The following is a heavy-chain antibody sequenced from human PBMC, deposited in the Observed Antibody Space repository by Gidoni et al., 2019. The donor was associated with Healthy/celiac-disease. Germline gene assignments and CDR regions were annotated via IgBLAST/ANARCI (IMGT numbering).Heavy chain of an antibody. CDR3: ARGRLILEWSDYFDY. J-gene: IGHJ4*02. Sequence: QVQLQESGPGLVKPSQTLSLTCTVSGCSISSGDYYWRWIRQPPGKGLEWIVYIYYSGSTYYNPSLKSRVTISVDTSKNQFSLKLSSVTAADTAVYYCARGRLILEWSDYFDYWGQGTLVTVSS. V-gene: IGHV4-30-4*01. CDR1: GCSISSGDYY. D-gene: IGHD3-3*01. CDR2: IYYSGST.